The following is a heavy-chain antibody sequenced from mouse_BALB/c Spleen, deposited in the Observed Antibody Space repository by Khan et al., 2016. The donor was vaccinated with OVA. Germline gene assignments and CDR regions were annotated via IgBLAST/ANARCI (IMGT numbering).Heavy chain of an antibody. D-gene: IGHD1-1*01. CDR3: VNHGSSSAWFTY. CDR1: DYTFTNYW. J-gene: IGHJ3*01. CDR2: INPSTDYT. V-gene: IGHV1-7*01. Sequence: VQLQQSGAELAKPGASVKMSCKASDYTFTNYWMHWVKQRPGQGLEWIGYINPSTDYTEYNQQFKDKATWTADKSSSTAYMQLSSLTSEDSAVYYCVNHGSSSAWFTYWGQGTLVTVSA.